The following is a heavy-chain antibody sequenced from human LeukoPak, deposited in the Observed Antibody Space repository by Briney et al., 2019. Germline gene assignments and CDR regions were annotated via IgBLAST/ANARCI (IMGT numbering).Heavy chain of an antibody. V-gene: IGHV3-30*02. CDR3: TRDGRRWNFDY. Sequence: GGSLRLSRAASEFIFSNYGMHWVRQAPGKGLEWVTFIRNDGKNKYYADSVKGRFTISRDNSKNTLYLEMNSLRAEDTAVYYCTRDGRRWNFDYWGQGSLVTVSS. CDR1: EFIFSNYG. D-gene: IGHD1-1*01. J-gene: IGHJ4*02. CDR2: IRNDGKNK.